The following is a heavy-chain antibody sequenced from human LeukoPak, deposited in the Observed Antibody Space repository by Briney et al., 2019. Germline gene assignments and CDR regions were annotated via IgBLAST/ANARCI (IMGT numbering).Heavy chain of an antibody. CDR1: GFTFSDYY. D-gene: IGHD5-12*01. CDR3: ARDDSGGYDWDY. V-gene: IGHV3-11*06. CDR2: ISSSSNYT. J-gene: IGHJ4*02. Sequence: AGGSLRLSCAASGFTFSDYYMSWIRQAPGKGLEWVSYISSSSNYTNYADSVKGRFTISRDNAKNSLYLQMNSLRAEDTAVYYCARDDSGGYDWDYWGQGTLVTVSS.